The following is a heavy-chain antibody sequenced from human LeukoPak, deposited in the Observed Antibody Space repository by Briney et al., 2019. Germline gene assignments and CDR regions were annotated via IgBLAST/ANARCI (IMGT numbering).Heavy chain of an antibody. Sequence: GGSLRLSCAASGFTFSSYGMHWVRQAPGKGLEWVAVISYDGSNKYYADSVKGRFTISRDNSKNTLYLQMNSLRAEDTAVYYCAKVVYGSGTPPYDYWGQGTLVTVSS. CDR2: ISYDGSNK. D-gene: IGHD3-10*01. CDR3: AKVVYGSGTPPYDY. V-gene: IGHV3-30*18. CDR1: GFTFSSYG. J-gene: IGHJ4*02.